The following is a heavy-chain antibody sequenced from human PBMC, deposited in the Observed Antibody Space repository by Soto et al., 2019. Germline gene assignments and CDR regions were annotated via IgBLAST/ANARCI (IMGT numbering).Heavy chain of an antibody. Sequence: QVQLQESGPGLVKPSETLSLTCTVSGGSISSGDYYWSWIRQPPGKGLEWIGYIYYSGSTYYNPSLKSRVTISVDTSKNQFSLKLSSVTAADTAVYYCAREVVAAHYYYYGMDVWGQGTTVTVSS. CDR2: IYYSGST. CDR1: GGSISSGDYY. CDR3: AREVVAAHYYYYGMDV. D-gene: IGHD2-2*01. V-gene: IGHV4-30-4*01. J-gene: IGHJ6*02.